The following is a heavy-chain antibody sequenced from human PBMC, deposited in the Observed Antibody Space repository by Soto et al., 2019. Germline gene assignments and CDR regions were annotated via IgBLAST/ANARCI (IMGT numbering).Heavy chain of an antibody. CDR2: ISAYNGNT. J-gene: IGHJ4*02. Sequence: ASVKVSCKASGYTFTSYGISWVRQAPGQGLEWMGWISAYNGNTNYAQKLQGRVTMTTDTSTSTAYMELRSLRSDDTAVYYCARDRFTMVRGVMVVDYWGQGTLVTVSS. CDR3: ARDRFTMVRGVMVVDY. V-gene: IGHV1-18*01. D-gene: IGHD3-10*01. CDR1: GYTFTSYG.